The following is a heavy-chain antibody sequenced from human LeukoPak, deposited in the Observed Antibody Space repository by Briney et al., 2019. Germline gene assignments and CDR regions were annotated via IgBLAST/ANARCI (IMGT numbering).Heavy chain of an antibody. CDR1: GFTFSSYA. Sequence: PGRSLRLSCAASGFTFSSYAMHWVRQAPGKGLEWVSSISRSGESTFYADSVRGRFTISRDNSKNTVSLQMESLRAEDTALYYCAKDYAVGSIDYWGRGTLVTVSS. CDR2: ISRSGEST. V-gene: IGHV3-23*01. D-gene: IGHD3-16*01. CDR3: AKDYAVGSIDY. J-gene: IGHJ4*02.